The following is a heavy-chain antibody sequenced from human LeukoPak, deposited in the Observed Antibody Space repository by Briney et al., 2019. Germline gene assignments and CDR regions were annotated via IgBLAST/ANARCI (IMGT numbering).Heavy chain of an antibody. J-gene: IGHJ6*02. D-gene: IGHD2-15*01. Sequence: GASVKVSCKASGYTFTGYYMHWVRQAPGQGLEWMGWINPNSGGTNCAQKFQGRVTMTRDTSISTAYMELSRLRSDDTAVYYCARGPTFYCSGGSCYYYGMDVWGQGTTVTVSS. CDR1: GYTFTGYY. V-gene: IGHV1-2*02. CDR3: ARGPTFYCSGGSCYYYGMDV. CDR2: INPNSGGT.